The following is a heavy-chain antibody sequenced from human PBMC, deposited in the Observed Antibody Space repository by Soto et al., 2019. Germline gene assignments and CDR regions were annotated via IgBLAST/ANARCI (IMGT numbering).Heavy chain of an antibody. CDR1: GGSFSGYY. J-gene: IGHJ6*02. CDR2: INHSGST. Sequence: QVQLQQWGAGLLKPSETLSLTCAVYGGSFSGYYWSWIRQPSGKGLEWIGEINHSGSTNYNPSLKSRVTISVDTSKNQFSPKLNSVTAADTAVYYCATGYYYYYGMDVWGQGTTVTVSS. V-gene: IGHV4-34*01. CDR3: ATGYYYYYGMDV.